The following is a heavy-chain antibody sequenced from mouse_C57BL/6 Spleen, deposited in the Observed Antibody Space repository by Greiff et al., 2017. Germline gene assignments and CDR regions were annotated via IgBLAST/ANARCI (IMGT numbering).Heavy chain of an antibody. V-gene: IGHV1-50*01. Sequence: QVQLQQPGAELVKPGASVKLSCKASGYTFTSYWMQWVKQRPGQGLEWIGEIDPSDSYTNYNQKFKGKATLTVDTSSSTAYMQLSSLTSEYSAVYYCARDYYGSSYFDYWGQGTTLTVSS. CDR3: ARDYYGSSYFDY. J-gene: IGHJ2*01. CDR2: IDPSDSYT. CDR1: GYTFTSYW. D-gene: IGHD1-1*01.